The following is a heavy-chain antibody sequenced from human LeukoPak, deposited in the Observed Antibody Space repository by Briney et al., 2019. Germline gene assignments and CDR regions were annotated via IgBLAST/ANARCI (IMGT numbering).Heavy chain of an antibody. Sequence: GSLRLSCAASGLTVSSNYMSWVRQAPGKGLEWASVIYSGGSKYYADSVKGRFTISRDNSKNTLYLQMNSLRAEDTAVYYCARDILSQGPDAFDIWGQGTMVTVSS. CDR1: GLTVSSNY. CDR2: IYSGGSK. CDR3: ARDILSQGPDAFDI. V-gene: IGHV3-53*01. J-gene: IGHJ3*02. D-gene: IGHD2/OR15-2a*01.